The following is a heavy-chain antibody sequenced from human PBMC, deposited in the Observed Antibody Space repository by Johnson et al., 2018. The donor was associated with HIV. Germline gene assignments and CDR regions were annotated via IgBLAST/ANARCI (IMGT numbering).Heavy chain of an antibody. Sequence: VQLVESGGGVVQPGRSLRLSCAASGFTFSSYAMHWVRQAPGKGLEWVAVISYDGSNKYYADSVKGRFTVSRDNAKNSLYLQMNSLRAEDTALYYCAREGITMIVVPTGAFDIWGQGTMVTVSS. V-gene: IGHV3-30-3*01. J-gene: IGHJ3*02. CDR2: ISYDGSNK. CDR1: GFTFSSYA. D-gene: IGHD3-22*01. CDR3: AREGITMIVVPTGAFDI.